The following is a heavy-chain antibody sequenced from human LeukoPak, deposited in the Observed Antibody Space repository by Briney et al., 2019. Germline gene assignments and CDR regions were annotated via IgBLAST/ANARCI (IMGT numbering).Heavy chain of an antibody. Sequence: PGGSLRLSCAASGFTFDDYAMHWVRQAPGKGLEWVSGISWNSGSIGYADSVKGRFTISRDNAKNSLYLQMNSLRAEDTALYYCAKDRNYGGSYNPFNAFDIWGQGTMVTVSS. CDR3: AKDRNYGGSYNPFNAFDI. V-gene: IGHV3-9*01. J-gene: IGHJ3*02. CDR1: GFTFDDYA. D-gene: IGHD1-26*01. CDR2: ISWNSGSI.